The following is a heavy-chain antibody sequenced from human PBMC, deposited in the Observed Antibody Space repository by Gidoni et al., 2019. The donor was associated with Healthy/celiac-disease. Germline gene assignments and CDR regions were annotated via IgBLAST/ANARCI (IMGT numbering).Heavy chain of an antibody. V-gene: IGHV4-34*01. CDR3: ARSRDIVVVPAAFGPRSWFDP. CDR2: INHSGST. D-gene: IGHD2-2*01. Sequence: QVQLQQWGAGLLKPSETLSLTCAVYGGSFSGYYCSWIRQPPGKGLEWIGEINHSGSTNYNPSLKSRVTISVDTSKNQFSLKLSSVTAADTAVYYCARSRDIVVVPAAFGPRSWFDPWGQGTLVTVSS. J-gene: IGHJ5*02. CDR1: GGSFSGYY.